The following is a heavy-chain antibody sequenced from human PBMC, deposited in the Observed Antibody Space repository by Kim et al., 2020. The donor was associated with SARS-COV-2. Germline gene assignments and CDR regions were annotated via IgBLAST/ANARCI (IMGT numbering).Heavy chain of an antibody. Sequence: GGSLRLSCAASGFTFSGSAMHWVRQASGQGLEWVGSIRSKANGYATVYAAAVKGRYTISRDDSKSTADLQMNSLKTEDTAVYYCTSVPGTTLAFWDASDVWGQGTMVTVSS. J-gene: IGHJ3*01. CDR3: TSVPGTTLAFWDASDV. CDR1: GFTFSGSA. D-gene: IGHD1-1*01. CDR2: IRSKANGYAT. V-gene: IGHV3-73*01.